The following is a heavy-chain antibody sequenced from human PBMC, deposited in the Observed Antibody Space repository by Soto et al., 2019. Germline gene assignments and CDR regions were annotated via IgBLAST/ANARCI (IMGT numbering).Heavy chain of an antibody. CDR2: IESGGST. V-gene: IGHV3-53*01. CDR3: AKDLGPLRLLNYYFYGLDV. Sequence: PGGSLRLSCNASGFTVSSTYMSWVRQAPGMGLEWVAVIESGGSTHCADSVTGRFTISRDIPKNMIYLQLHTLRAEDTAVYYCAKDLGPLRLLNYYFYGLDVWGQGTTVTVSS. J-gene: IGHJ6*02. CDR1: GFTVSSTY. D-gene: IGHD2-15*01.